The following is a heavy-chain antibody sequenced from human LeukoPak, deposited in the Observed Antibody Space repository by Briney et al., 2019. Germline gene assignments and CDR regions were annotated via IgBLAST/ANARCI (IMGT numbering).Heavy chain of an antibody. CDR3: ARHGSSWYLIDY. D-gene: IGHD6-13*01. CDR1: GGSISSYY. V-gene: IGHV4-59*08. J-gene: IGHJ4*02. Sequence: ASETLSLTCTVSGGSISSYYWSWIRQPPGKGLEWIGYTYYSGSTNYNPSLKSRVTISVDTSKNQFSLKLSSVTAADTAVYYCARHGSSWYLIDYWGQGTLVTVSS. CDR2: TYYSGST.